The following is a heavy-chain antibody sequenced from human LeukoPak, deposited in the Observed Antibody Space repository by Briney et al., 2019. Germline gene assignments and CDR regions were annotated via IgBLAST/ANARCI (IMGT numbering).Heavy chain of an antibody. D-gene: IGHD1-26*01. CDR3: AKDLSLEWELPNFDY. CDR1: GFTFDDYA. J-gene: IGHJ4*02. V-gene: IGHV3-9*01. Sequence: GGSLRLSCAASGFTFDDYAMHWVRQAPGKGLEWVSGISWNSGSIGYADSVKGRFTISRVNAKNSLYLQMNSLRAEDTALYYCAKDLSLEWELPNFDYWGQGTLVTVSS. CDR2: ISWNSGSI.